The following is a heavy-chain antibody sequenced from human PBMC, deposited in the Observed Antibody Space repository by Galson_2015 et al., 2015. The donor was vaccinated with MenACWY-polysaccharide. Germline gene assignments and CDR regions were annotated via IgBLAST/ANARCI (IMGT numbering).Heavy chain of an antibody. CDR2: IKQHGNDK. Sequence: SLRLSCAASGFTFTNYYMGWVRQAPGKGLEWVANIKQHGNDKYYVASVKGRFTISRDNAKNSVYLQMNSLRAEDTAVYFCARRAVGDFHYWGQGTLVTVSS. V-gene: IGHV3-7*01. CDR1: GFTFTNYY. J-gene: IGHJ4*02. CDR3: ARRAVGDFHY. D-gene: IGHD3-16*01.